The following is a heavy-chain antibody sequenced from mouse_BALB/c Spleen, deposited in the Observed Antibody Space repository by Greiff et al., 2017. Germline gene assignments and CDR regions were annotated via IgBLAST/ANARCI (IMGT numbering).Heavy chain of an antibody. V-gene: IGHV7-3*02. CDR1: GFTFTDYY. Sequence: EVKLVESGGGLVQPGDSLRLSCATSGFTFTDYYMSWVRQPPGKALEWLGFIRNKANGYTTEYSASVKGWFTISRDNSQSILYLQMNTLRAEDSATYYCAREMSVYWYFDVWGAGTTVTVSS. CDR2: IRNKANGYTT. CDR3: AREMSVYWYFDV. J-gene: IGHJ1*01.